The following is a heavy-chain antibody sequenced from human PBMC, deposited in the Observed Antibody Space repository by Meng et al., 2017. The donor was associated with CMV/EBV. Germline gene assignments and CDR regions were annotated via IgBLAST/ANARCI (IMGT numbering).Heavy chain of an antibody. CDR3: AKALCSTTTFTFDY. CDR1: GFTFSNYA. J-gene: IGHJ4*02. CDR2: ISSSGGTT. D-gene: IGHD2/OR15-2a*01. V-gene: IGHV3-23*01. Sequence: GESLKISCAASGFTFSNYAMSWVRQAPGKGLEWVSGISSSGGTTHHADSVKDRFTISRDNSINTLYLQMSSLRPDDTAVFYCAKALCSTTTFTFDYWGQGILVTVSS.